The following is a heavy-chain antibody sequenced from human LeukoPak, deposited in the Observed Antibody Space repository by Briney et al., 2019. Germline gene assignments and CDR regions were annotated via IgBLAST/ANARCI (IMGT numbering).Heavy chain of an antibody. CDR1: GFTFSSYA. CDR2: ISYDGSNK. CDR3: ARKIAVAANWRDWYFDL. D-gene: IGHD6-19*01. J-gene: IGHJ2*01. V-gene: IGHV3-30*14. Sequence: GRSLRLSCAASGFTFSSYAMHWVRQAPGKGLEWVAVISYDGSNKYYADSVKGRFTISRDNSKNTLYLQMNSLRAEGTAVYYCARKIAVAANWRDWYFDLWGRGTLVTVSS.